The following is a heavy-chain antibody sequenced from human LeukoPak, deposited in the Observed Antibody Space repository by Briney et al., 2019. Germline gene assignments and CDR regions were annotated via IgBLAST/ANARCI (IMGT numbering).Heavy chain of an antibody. CDR1: GGSISSYY. J-gene: IGHJ4*02. CDR2: IYYSGNT. Sequence: SETLSLTCTVSGGSISSYYWSRIRQPPGKGLEWIGYIYYSGNTNYNPSLKSRVTISVDTSKNQFSLKVSSVTAADTAVYYCATRSTGVAAAFDSWGQGALVSGSS. D-gene: IGHD2-15*01. V-gene: IGHV4-59*01. CDR3: ATRSTGVAAAFDS.